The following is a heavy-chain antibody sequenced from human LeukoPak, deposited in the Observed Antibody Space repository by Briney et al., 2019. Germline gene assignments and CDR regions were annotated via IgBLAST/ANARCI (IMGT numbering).Heavy chain of an antibody. J-gene: IGHJ6*03. CDR1: GFTYSHNG. D-gene: IGHD6-13*01. CDR3: AKAGIAAAGYYYYMDV. CDR2: ISGSGGST. V-gene: IGHV3-23*01. Sequence: GGSLRLSCVASGFTYSHNGMHWVRQAPGKGLEWVSAISGSGGSTYYADSVKGRFTISRDNSKNTLYLQMNSLRAEDTAVYYCAKAGIAAAGYYYYMDVWGKGTTVTISS.